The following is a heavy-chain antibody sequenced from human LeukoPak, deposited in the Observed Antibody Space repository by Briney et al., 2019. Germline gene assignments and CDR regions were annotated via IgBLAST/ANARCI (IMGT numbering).Heavy chain of an antibody. CDR2: ISSSGSTT. CDR3: ARDYYDSSGYYYFDY. Sequence: GGSLRLSCAASGFTFSDYYMSWIRQAPGKGLEWVSYISSSGSTTYYAESVKGRFTISRDNAKNSLYLQMNSLRAEDTAVYYCARDYYDSSGYYYFDYWGQGTLVTVSS. J-gene: IGHJ4*02. CDR1: GFTFSDYY. V-gene: IGHV3-11*01. D-gene: IGHD3-22*01.